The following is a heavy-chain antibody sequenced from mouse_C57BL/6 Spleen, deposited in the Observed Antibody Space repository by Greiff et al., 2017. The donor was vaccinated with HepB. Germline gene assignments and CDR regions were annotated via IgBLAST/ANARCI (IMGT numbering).Heavy chain of an antibody. V-gene: IGHV7-3*01. J-gene: IGHJ4*01. Sequence: EVQLVESGGGLVQPGGSLSLSCAASGFTFTDYYMSWVRQPPGQALEWLGFIRHKANGYTTEYSASVKGRFTISRDNSPTILYLQRHALRADASATYCSARSGPGAMDYWGQGTSVTVSS. CDR1: GFTFTDYY. CDR2: IRHKANGYTT. CDR3: ARSGPGAMDY.